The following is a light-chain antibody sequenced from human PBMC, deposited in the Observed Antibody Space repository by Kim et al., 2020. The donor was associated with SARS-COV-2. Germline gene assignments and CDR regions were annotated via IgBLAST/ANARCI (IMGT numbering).Light chain of an antibody. CDR2: DAS. CDR3: QQRAHWPRT. V-gene: IGKV3-11*01. J-gene: IGKJ5*01. CDR1: QNVDIR. Sequence: ETVLTHSPVTLSLSPGERATLSCRATQNVDIRLAWFKQKPGQPPSLLIYDASNRAPGVPARFSGSGSGTDFTLTISSLEAEDFAVYYCQQRAHWPRTFGQGTRLEIK.